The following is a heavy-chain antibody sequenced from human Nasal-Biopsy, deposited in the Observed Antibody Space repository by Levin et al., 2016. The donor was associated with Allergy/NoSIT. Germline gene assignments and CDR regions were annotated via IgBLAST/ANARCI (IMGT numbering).Heavy chain of an antibody. Sequence: GESLKISCKGSGYRFSSYWIAWVRQMPGQGLDWMGIIYPGDSDTRYSPSLQGQVTISVDKSINTAYLQWSSLKASDTAIYYCARRADTSMDPGYFGLDVWGQGTTVTVSS. CDR2: IYPGDSDT. V-gene: IGHV5-51*01. J-gene: IGHJ6*02. CDR1: GYRFSSYW. CDR3: ARRADTSMDPGYFGLDV. D-gene: IGHD2/OR15-2a*01.